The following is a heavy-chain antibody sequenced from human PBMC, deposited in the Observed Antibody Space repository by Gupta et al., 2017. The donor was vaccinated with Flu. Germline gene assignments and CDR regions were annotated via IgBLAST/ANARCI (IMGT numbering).Heavy chain of an antibody. CDR3: AKDRDQLPTYYFDY. CDR1: GFTFSSYA. Sequence: EVQLLESGGGLVQPGGSLIVSCAASGFTFSSYAMSWVRQAPGKGLEWVSAISGSGGSTYYADSVKGRFTTSRDNSKNTLYLRMNSLRAEDTAVYYCAKDRDQLPTYYFDYWGQGTLVTVSS. V-gene: IGHV3-23*01. D-gene: IGHD2-2*01. CDR2: ISGSGGST. J-gene: IGHJ4*02.